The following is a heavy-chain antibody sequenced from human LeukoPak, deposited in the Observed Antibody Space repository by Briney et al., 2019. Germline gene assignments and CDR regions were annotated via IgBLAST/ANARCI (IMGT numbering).Heavy chain of an antibody. V-gene: IGHV3-66*01. J-gene: IGHJ4*02. CDR2: IYRGGST. D-gene: IGHD6-19*01. CDR3: GKAEAGTYYFDY. CDR1: GFTVSSNY. Sequence: PGGSLRLSCTASGFTVSSNYMSWVRQAPGKGLEWVSIIYRGGSTYYADSVKGRFTISRDNSKNTLYLQMSSLRVEDTAVYYCGKAEAGTYYFDYWGQGTLVTVSS.